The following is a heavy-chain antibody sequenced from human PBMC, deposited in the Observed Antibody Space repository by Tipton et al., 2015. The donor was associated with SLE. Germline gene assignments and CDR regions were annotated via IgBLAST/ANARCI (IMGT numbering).Heavy chain of an antibody. CDR2: MSYSGST. J-gene: IGHJ4*02. V-gene: IGHV4-31*03. D-gene: IGHD5-12*01. CDR1: GGSISSDDYY. CDR3: ARGGVGGYDYFDY. Sequence: TLSLTCTVSGGSISSDDYYWTWIRQHPGKGLEWIGHMSYSGSTYYNPSLKSRITISVDTSKNHFSLKLSSVTAADTAVYYCARGGVGGYDYFDYWGQGTLVPVSS.